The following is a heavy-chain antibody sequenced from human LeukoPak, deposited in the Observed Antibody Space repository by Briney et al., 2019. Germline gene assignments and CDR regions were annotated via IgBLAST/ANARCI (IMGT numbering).Heavy chain of an antibody. CDR1: GGSISSSSYY. CDR3: ARSYVWGSYALDY. V-gene: IGHV4-39*07. CDR2: IYYSGST. J-gene: IGHJ4*02. Sequence: PSETLSLTCTVSGGSISSSSYYWGWIRQPPGKGLEWIGSIYYSGSTYYNPSLKSRVTISVDTSKNQFSLKLSSVTAADTAVYYCARSYVWGSYALDYWGQGTLVTVSS. D-gene: IGHD3-16*01.